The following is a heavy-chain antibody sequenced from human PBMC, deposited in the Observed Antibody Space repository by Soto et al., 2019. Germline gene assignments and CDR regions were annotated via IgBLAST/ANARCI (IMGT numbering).Heavy chain of an antibody. CDR1: GGTFSRHT. CDR2: IVPMFGST. CDR3: ARGPKANSGMTTFDI. D-gene: IGHD1-26*01. V-gene: IGHV1-69*01. Sequence: QVQLVQSGAEVKKPGSSVKVSCKASGGTFSRHTISWVRQAPGQGLEWMGGIVPMFGSTNYAQKFQGRVTISADESTSTAYMELSSLRSEDTAVFYCARGPKANSGMTTFDIWGQGTMVTVSS. J-gene: IGHJ3*02.